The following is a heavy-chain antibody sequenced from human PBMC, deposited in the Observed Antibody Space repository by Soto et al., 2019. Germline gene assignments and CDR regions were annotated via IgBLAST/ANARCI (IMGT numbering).Heavy chain of an antibody. CDR3: ARDRPGDYAIWFDP. V-gene: IGHV4-4*07. J-gene: IGHJ5*02. CDR2: IYTSGST. CDR1: GGSISSYY. D-gene: IGHD3-10*01. Sequence: SETLSLTCTVYGGSISSYYWSWIRQPAGKGLEWIGRIYTSGSTNYNPSLKSRVTMSADTSKNQFSLKLSSVTAADTAVYYCARDRPGDYAIWFDPWGQGTLVTVSS.